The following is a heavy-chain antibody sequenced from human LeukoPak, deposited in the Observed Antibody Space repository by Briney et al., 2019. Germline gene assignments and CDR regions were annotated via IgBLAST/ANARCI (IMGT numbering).Heavy chain of an antibody. J-gene: IGHJ6*04. V-gene: IGHV3-9*01. Sequence: TGGSLRLSCAASGFTFDDYAMHWVRQAPGKGLEWVSGISWNSGSIGYADSLKGRFTISRDNAKNSLYLQMNSLRAEDTAVYYCAELGITMIGGVWGKGTTVTISS. CDR2: ISWNSGSI. CDR3: AELGITMIGGV. D-gene: IGHD3-10*02. CDR1: GFTFDDYA.